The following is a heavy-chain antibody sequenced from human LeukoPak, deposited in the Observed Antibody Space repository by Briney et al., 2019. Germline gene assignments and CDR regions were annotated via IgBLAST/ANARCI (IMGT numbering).Heavy chain of an antibody. CDR1: GGSISSSSYY. D-gene: IGHD2-8*01. Sequence: SETLSLTCTVSGGSISSSSYYWGWIRQPPGKGLEWIGNIYYSGSTYYNPSLKSRVTISVDTSKNQFSLKLSSVTAADTAVYYCARRRFVRGPDVVNPFDYWGQGTLVTVSS. CDR3: ARRRFVRGPDVVNPFDY. J-gene: IGHJ4*02. CDR2: IYYSGST. V-gene: IGHV4-39*01.